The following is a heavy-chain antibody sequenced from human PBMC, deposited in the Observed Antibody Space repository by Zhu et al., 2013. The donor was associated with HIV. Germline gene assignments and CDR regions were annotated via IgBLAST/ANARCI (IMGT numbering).Heavy chain of an antibody. Sequence: QVQLVQSGSEVKKPGASVKVSCKASGYTFSTHEINWVRQAPGQGLEWMGWISAYNANTNYAQKFQGRVSMTTDTSTNTAYMELRSLRSDDTAVYYCAREHKRPEYDSSGYYYDYWGQGTLVTVSS. D-gene: IGHD3-22*01. CDR2: ISAYNANT. CDR1: GYTFSTHE. V-gene: IGHV1-18*01. CDR3: AREHKRPEYDSSGYYYDY. J-gene: IGHJ4*02.